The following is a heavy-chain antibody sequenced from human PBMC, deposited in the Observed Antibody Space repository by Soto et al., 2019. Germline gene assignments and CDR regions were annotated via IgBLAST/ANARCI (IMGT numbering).Heavy chain of an antibody. CDR1: GGTFSSYA. Sequence: QVQLVQSGAEVKKPGSSVKVSCKASGGTFSSYAISWVRQAPGQGLEWMGGIIPIFGTANYAQKFQGRVTITADESTSTAYMELSSLRSEVTAVYYCARDASGMAARPGYFDYWGQGTLVTVSS. CDR2: IIPIFGTA. CDR3: ARDASGMAARPGYFDY. V-gene: IGHV1-69*01. D-gene: IGHD6-6*01. J-gene: IGHJ4*02.